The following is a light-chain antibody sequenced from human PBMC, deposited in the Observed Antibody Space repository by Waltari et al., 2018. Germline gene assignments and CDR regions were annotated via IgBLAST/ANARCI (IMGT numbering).Light chain of an antibody. Sequence: SYELTQPPSVSVSPGKTVSITCSGDRLGDKVASWYQQKPGQSPVMVIYQDTQRPSGIPERVSGSNSGNTATLTISGTQIMDEADYYCQTWDGSTAVFGGGTKVTVL. CDR2: QDT. V-gene: IGLV3-1*01. CDR1: RLGDKV. CDR3: QTWDGSTAV. J-gene: IGLJ3*02.